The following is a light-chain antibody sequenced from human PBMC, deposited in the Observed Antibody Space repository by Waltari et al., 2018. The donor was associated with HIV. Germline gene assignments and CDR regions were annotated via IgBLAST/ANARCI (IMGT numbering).Light chain of an antibody. V-gene: IGKV1-39*01. CDR3: QETYSNPVWT. CDR1: QSVGDF. J-gene: IGKJ1*01. Sequence: DMQMTQSPSSLSASIGDRVTITCRASQSVGDFLNWYQQKSGKPPEPLIYAASNLQSGVPSRFTGSGSGTVFALTINNLQPEDSAIYFCQETYSNPVWTFGQGTKVEIK. CDR2: AAS.